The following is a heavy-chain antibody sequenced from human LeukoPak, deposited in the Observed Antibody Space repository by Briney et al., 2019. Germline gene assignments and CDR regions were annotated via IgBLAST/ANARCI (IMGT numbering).Heavy chain of an antibody. V-gene: IGHV1-18*01. D-gene: IGHD3-3*01. CDR1: GYTFTSYG. J-gene: IGHJ6*03. Sequence: ASVKVSCKASGYTFTSYGISWVRQAPGQGLEWMGWISAYNGNTNYAQKLQGRVTMTTDTSTSTAYMELRSLRSDDTAVYYCARLMYYDFWSGYYSPYYYYYMDVWGKGTTVTVSS. CDR2: ISAYNGNT. CDR3: ARLMYYDFWSGYYSPYYYYYMDV.